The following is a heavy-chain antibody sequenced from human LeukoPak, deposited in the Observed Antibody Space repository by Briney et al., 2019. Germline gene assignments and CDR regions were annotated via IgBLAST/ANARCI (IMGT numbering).Heavy chain of an antibody. CDR1: GGSISSSSYY. J-gene: IGHJ4*02. Sequence: QTSETLSLTCTVSGGSISSSSYYWGWIRQPPGKGLEWIGYIYYSGSTYYNPSLKSRVTISVDTSKNQFSLKLSSVTAADTAVYYCASLARGYSYGTFDYWGQGTLVTVSS. V-gene: IGHV4-31*03. CDR3: ASLARGYSYGTFDY. CDR2: IYYSGST. D-gene: IGHD5-18*01.